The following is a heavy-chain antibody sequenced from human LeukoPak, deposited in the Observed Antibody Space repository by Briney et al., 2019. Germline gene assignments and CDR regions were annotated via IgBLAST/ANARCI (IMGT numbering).Heavy chain of an antibody. CDR1: GYTFTGYY. D-gene: IGHD6-13*01. CDR2: INPNSGGT. J-gene: IGHJ6*02. CDR3: AIPASSIAAAGTDYYYYYGMDV. V-gene: IGHV1-2*02. Sequence: ASVKVSCKASGYTFTGYYMHWVRQAPGQGLGWMGWINPNSGGTNYAQKFQGRVTMTRDTSISTAYMELSRLRSDDTAVYYCAIPASSIAAAGTDYYYYYGMDVWGQGTTVTVSS.